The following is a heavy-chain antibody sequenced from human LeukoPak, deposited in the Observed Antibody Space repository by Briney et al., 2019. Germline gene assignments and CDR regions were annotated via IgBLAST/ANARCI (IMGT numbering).Heavy chain of an antibody. CDR2: IKSEAGGGTT. CDR1: GFTVSSNY. V-gene: IGHV3-15*01. J-gene: IGHJ4*02. CDR3: ATDAYCSSTTCPGTFDY. Sequence: GGSLRLSCAASGFTVSSNYMSWVRQAPGKGLEWVGRIKSEAGGGTTDYAAPVKGRFTVSRDDSKNTLYLQMHSLKTEDTAVYFCATDAYCSSTTCPGTFDYWGQGTLVSVSS. D-gene: IGHD2-2*01.